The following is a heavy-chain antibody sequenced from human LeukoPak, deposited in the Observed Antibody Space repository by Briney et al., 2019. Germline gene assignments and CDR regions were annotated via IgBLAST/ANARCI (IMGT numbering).Heavy chain of an antibody. V-gene: IGHV4-38-2*02. CDR3: ARGYSSSWYLNWFDP. J-gene: IGHJ5*02. Sequence: PSETLSLTCTVSGYSISSGYYWGWIRQPPGKGLEWIGSIYHSGSTYYNPSLKSRVTISVDTSKNQFSLKLSSMTAADTAVYYCARGYSSSWYLNWFDPWGQGTLVTVSS. D-gene: IGHD6-13*01. CDR2: IYHSGST. CDR1: GYSISSGYY.